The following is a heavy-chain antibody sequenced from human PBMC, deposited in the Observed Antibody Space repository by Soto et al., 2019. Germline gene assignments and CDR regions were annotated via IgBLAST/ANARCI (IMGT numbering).Heavy chain of an antibody. CDR2: TSYDGNNK. V-gene: IGHV3-30*14. CDR3: AKVVVPAAMVNYYYGMDV. D-gene: IGHD2-2*01. Sequence: QVQLVESGGGVVQPGGSLRLSCAASGFTFSGYAMHWVRQPPGKGLEWVAVTSYDGNNKYYADSVKGRFTISRDNSKNTLYLQMNSLRAEDMAVYYWAKVVVPAAMVNYYYGMDVWGQGTTVTVSS. CDR1: GFTFSGYA. J-gene: IGHJ6*02.